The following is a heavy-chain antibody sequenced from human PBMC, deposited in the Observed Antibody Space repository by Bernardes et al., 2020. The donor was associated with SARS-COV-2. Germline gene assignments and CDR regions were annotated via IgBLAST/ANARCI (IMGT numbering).Heavy chain of an antibody. J-gene: IGHJ6*03. CDR1: GGSFSGYY. CDR2: INHSGST. V-gene: IGHV4-34*01. CDR3: ARAVPAAKHYYYYYMDV. D-gene: IGHD2-2*01. Sequence: SETLSLTRAVYGGSFSGYYWSWIRQPPGKGLEWIGEINHSGSTNYNPSLKSRVTISVDTSKNQFSLKLSSVTAADTAVYYCARAVPAAKHYYYYYMDVWGKGTTVTVSS.